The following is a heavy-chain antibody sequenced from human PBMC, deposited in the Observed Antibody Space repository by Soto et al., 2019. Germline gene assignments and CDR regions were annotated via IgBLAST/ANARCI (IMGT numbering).Heavy chain of an antibody. D-gene: IGHD5-18*01. V-gene: IGHV3-30-3*01. CDR2: ISYDGSNK. CDR3: ARAHSPMRAFDI. Sequence: QVQLVESGGGVVQPGRSLRLSCAASGFTFSSYAMHWVRQAPGKGLEWVAVISYDGSNKYYADSVKGRFTISRDNSKNTLYLQMNSLRAEDTAVYYCARAHSPMRAFDIWGQGTMVTVSS. J-gene: IGHJ3*02. CDR1: GFTFSSYA.